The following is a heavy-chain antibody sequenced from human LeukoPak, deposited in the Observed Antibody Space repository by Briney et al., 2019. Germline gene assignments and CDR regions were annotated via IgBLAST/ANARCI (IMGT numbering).Heavy chain of an antibody. CDR3: AREREPGGSYYYYMDV. CDR2: IYTSGST. CDR1: GGSISSGSYY. Sequence: SETLSLTCTVSGGSISSGSYYWSWIRQPAGKGLEWIGRIYTSGSTNYNPSLKSRVTISVDTSKNQFSLKLSSVTAADTALCYCAREREPGGSYYYYMDVWGKGTTVTVSS. J-gene: IGHJ6*03. D-gene: IGHD1-26*01. V-gene: IGHV4-61*02.